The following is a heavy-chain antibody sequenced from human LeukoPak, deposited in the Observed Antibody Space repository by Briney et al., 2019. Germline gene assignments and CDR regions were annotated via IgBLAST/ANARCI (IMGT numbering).Heavy chain of an antibody. Sequence: SVKVSCKASGFTFSTSVMHWVRQTRGQRRVWIGWIVVGSGSTNYAQKFQGRVTLTRDMSTSTAYMEVSSLTSEDTATYYCAAELKVGDVYFDPWGQGTLVTVSS. D-gene: IGHD3-3*01. V-gene: IGHV1-58*02. CDR2: IVVGSGST. CDR1: GFTFSTSV. CDR3: AAELKVGDVYFDP. J-gene: IGHJ5*02.